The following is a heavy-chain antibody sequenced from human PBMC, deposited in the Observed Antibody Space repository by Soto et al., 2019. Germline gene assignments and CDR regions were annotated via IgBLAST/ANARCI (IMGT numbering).Heavy chain of an antibody. V-gene: IGHV2-5*02. Sequence: SGPTLVNPTQTLTLTCTFSGFSLSTSGVGVGWIRQPPGKALEWLALIYWDDDKRYSPSLKSRLTITKDTSKNQVVLTMTNMDPVDTATYYCAHRGTESDILTGNEFDYWGQGTLVTVSS. D-gene: IGHD3-9*01. CDR2: IYWDDDK. CDR3: AHRGTESDILTGNEFDY. J-gene: IGHJ4*02. CDR1: GFSLSTSGVG.